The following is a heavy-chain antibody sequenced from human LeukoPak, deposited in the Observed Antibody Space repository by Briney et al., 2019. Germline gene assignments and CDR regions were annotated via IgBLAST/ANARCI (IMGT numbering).Heavy chain of an antibody. CDR1: GGTFSSYA. J-gene: IGHJ3*02. Sequence: SVKVSCKASGGTFSSYAISWVRQAPGQGLEWMGGIIPIFGTANYAQKFQGRVTITTDESTSTAYMELSSLRSEDTAVYYCARGTYYYDSSGYCIWPFDIWGQGTMVTVSS. V-gene: IGHV1-69*05. CDR3: ARGTYYYDSSGYCIWPFDI. CDR2: IIPIFGTA. D-gene: IGHD3-22*01.